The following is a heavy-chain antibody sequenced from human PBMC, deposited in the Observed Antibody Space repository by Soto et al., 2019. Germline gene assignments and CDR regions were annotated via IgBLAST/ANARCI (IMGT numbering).Heavy chain of an antibody. D-gene: IGHD1-1*01. J-gene: IGHJ6*02. V-gene: IGHV3-30-3*01. CDR1: GFTFSYNA. CDR2: ISYDGDNK. Sequence: QVQLVESGGGVVQPGRSLRLSCAASGFTFSYNALNWVRQAPGKGLEWVAVISYDGDNKYIAESVKGRFTISRDNSKNTVSLQMNSLRAEDTAMYFCARGTTTSAFSAMDVWGQGTTVTVSS. CDR3: ARGTTTSAFSAMDV.